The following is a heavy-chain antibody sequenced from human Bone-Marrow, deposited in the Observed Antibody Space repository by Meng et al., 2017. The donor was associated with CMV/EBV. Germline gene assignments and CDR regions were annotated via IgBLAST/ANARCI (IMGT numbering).Heavy chain of an antibody. Sequence: SETLSLTCTVSGGSVGTSSDYWGWIRQPPGKGLEWIGSVTYSGAIHYSPSLKSRVTIPIDTSENQFSLKLSSVTAADTAVYYCARDLVDTVNWFDPWGQGTLVTVSS. J-gene: IGHJ5*02. CDR3: ARDLVDTVNWFDP. V-gene: IGHV4-39*07. CDR1: GGSVGTSSDY. D-gene: IGHD5-18*01. CDR2: VTYSGAI.